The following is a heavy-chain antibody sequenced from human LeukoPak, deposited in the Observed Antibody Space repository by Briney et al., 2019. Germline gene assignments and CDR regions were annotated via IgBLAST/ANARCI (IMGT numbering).Heavy chain of an antibody. CDR1: GGTFSSYA. D-gene: IGHD7-27*01. CDR3: ATPLATGDLYFDY. V-gene: IGHV1-69*06. Sequence: SVKVSCKASGGTFSSYAISWVRQAPGQGLEWMGGIIPIFGTANYAQKFQGRVTITADKSTSTAYMELSSLRSEDTAVYYCATPLATGDLYFDYWGQGTLVTVSS. J-gene: IGHJ4*02. CDR2: IIPIFGTA.